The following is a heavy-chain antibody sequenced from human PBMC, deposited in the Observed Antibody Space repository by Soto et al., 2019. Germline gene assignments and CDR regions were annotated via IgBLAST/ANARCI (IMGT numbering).Heavy chain of an antibody. V-gene: IGHV4-34*01. D-gene: IGHD6-19*01. J-gene: IGHJ6*02. Sequence: SETLSLTCAVYGGSFSGYYWSWIRQPPGKGLEWIGEINHSGSTNYNPSLKSRVTISVDTSKNQFSLKLSSVTAADTAVYYCARPTRQWLGLRYYYGMDVRGQGTTVTVSS. CDR3: ARPTRQWLGLRYYYGMDV. CDR2: INHSGST. CDR1: GGSFSGYY.